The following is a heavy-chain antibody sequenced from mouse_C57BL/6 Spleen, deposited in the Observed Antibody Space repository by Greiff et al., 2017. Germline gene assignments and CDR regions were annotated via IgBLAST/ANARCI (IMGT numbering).Heavy chain of an antibody. Sequence: EVQLVESGGGLVQPKGSLKLSCAASGFSFNTYAMNWVRQAPGKGLEWVARIRSKSNNYATYYADSVKDRFTISRDDSESMLYLQMNNLKTEDTAMYYCVRHYYGSSYGGYFDYWGKGTTLTVSS. J-gene: IGHJ2*01. CDR3: VRHYYGSSYGGYFDY. CDR1: GFSFNTYA. V-gene: IGHV10-1*01. CDR2: IRSKSNNYAT. D-gene: IGHD1-1*01.